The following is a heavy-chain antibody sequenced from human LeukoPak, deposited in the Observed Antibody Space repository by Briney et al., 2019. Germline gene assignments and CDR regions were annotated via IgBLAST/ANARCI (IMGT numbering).Heavy chain of an antibody. CDR1: GFTITDYY. J-gene: IGHJ4*02. CDR2: ISSSSSYI. V-gene: IGHV3-21*04. CDR3: AKGTIVVVTAALDY. Sequence: GGSLRLSCAASGFTITDYYMNWIRQAPGKGLEWVSSISSSSSYIYYADSVKGRFTISRDNSKNTLYLQMNSLRAEDTAVYYCAKGTIVVVTAALDYWGQGTLVTVSS. D-gene: IGHD2-21*02.